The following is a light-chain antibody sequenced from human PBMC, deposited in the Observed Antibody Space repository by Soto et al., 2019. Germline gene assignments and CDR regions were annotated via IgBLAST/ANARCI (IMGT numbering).Light chain of an antibody. Sequence: QSALTQPPSVSGSPGQSLTISCTGTSSDIGSYNRVSWYQQPPGTAPKLIIYDVTNRPSGVPDRFSGSQSGNTASLTISGLQAEDEADYYCSSYTSSNTFEFGGGTKVTVL. J-gene: IGLJ2*01. V-gene: IGLV2-18*02. CDR3: SSYTSSNTFE. CDR1: SSDIGSYNR. CDR2: DVT.